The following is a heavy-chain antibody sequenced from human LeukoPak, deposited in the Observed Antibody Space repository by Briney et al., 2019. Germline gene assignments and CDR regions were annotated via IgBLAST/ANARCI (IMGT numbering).Heavy chain of an antibody. CDR2: INSDGSST. Sequence: GGSLRLSCAAAGFTFSSYWMHWVRQAPGKGLVWVSRINSDGSSTSYADSVKGRFTISRDNSKNTLYLQMNSLRAEDTAVYYCARDITMARGVPFWGQGTLVTVSS. CDR3: ARDITMARGVPF. D-gene: IGHD3-10*01. CDR1: GFTFSSYW. V-gene: IGHV3-74*01. J-gene: IGHJ4*02.